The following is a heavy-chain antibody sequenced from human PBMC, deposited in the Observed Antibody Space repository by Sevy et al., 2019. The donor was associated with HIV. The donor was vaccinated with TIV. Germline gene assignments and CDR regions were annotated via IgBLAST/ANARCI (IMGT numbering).Heavy chain of an antibody. CDR2: FDPEDGET. V-gene: IGHV1-24*01. J-gene: IGHJ3*02. CDR3: ATRWFGGAGSDAFDI. Sequence: ASVKVSCKVSGYTLTELCMHWVRQAPGQGLEWMGGFDPEDGETIYAQKFQGRVTMTEDTSTDTAYMELSSLRSEDTAVYYCATRWFGGAGSDAFDIWGQGTMVTVSS. D-gene: IGHD3-16*01. CDR1: GYTLTELC.